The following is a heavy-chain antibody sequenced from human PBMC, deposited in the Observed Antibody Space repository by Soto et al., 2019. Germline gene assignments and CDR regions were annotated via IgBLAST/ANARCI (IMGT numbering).Heavy chain of an antibody. V-gene: IGHV3-21*01. CDR2: IGSSGGYI. CDR1: GFIFSDFS. CDR3: AREKKHQSLGGRFGMDV. J-gene: IGHJ6*02. Sequence: LRLSCAVSGFIFSDFSMNWVRQAPGKGLEWVASIGSSGGYIFYADSVKGRFTISRDNAKESLDLQINSLRAEDTAVYYCAREKKHQSLGGRFGMDVWGQGTTVTVSS. D-gene: IGHD2-2*01.